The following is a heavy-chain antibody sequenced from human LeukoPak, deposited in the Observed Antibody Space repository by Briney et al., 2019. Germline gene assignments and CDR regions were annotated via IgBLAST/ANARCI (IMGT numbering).Heavy chain of an antibody. CDR1: AYSISSGYY. V-gene: IGHV4-38-2*02. CDR3: SRGYSTGWYAFVDY. CDR2: IYHSGST. Sequence: SETLSLTCTVSAYSISSGYYWGWIRQPPGKGLEWIGSIYHSGSTYYNPSLKSRVTISVDTSRNQFSLKLSSVSAADTAVYYCSRGYSTGWYAFVDYWGQGTLVTVTS. J-gene: IGHJ4*02. D-gene: IGHD6-19*01.